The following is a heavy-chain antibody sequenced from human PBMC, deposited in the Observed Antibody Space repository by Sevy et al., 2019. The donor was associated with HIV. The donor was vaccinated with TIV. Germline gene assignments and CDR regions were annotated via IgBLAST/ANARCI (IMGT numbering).Heavy chain of an antibody. CDR1: GGSISSGDYY. D-gene: IGHD3-3*01. CDR2: IYYGGGT. Sequence: SETLSLTCTVSGGSISSGDYYWSWIRQPPGKGLEWIGYIYYGGGTYYNPSLKSRFTKSVDTSKNQFSLKLSSVTAADTAVYYCARDHKYYDFWSGPLDWFDPWGQGTLVTVSP. V-gene: IGHV4-30-4*01. CDR3: ARDHKYYDFWSGPLDWFDP. J-gene: IGHJ5*02.